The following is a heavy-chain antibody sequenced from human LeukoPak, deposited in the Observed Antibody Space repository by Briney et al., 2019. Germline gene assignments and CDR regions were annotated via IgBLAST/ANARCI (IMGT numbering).Heavy chain of an antibody. D-gene: IGHD6-19*01. V-gene: IGHV4-4*07. Sequence: SETLSLTCTVSGGSISSYYWSWIRQPAGKGLEWIGRIYTSGSANYNPSLKSRVTMSVDTSKNQFSLKLNSVTAADTAVYYCARALRGSGWSHAYYFDYWGQGSLVTVSS. J-gene: IGHJ4*02. CDR1: GGSISSYY. CDR2: IYTSGSA. CDR3: ARALRGSGWSHAYYFDY.